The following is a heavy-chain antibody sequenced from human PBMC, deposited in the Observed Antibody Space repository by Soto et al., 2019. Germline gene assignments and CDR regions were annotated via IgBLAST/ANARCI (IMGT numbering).Heavy chain of an antibody. CDR1: GGSSINYY. Sequence: QVQLQESGPGLVKPSKTLSLTCTVSGGSSINYYWTWIRQPRGKGLEWIGYVYSSGHTSYNPSLNSPFTISIDPSKNQFSLKLSSVTPADTAVYYCARALAVPGYYFDYWGQGTLVTVSS. V-gene: IGHV4-59*01. D-gene: IGHD6-19*01. CDR3: ARALAVPGYYFDY. CDR2: VYSSGHT. J-gene: IGHJ4*02.